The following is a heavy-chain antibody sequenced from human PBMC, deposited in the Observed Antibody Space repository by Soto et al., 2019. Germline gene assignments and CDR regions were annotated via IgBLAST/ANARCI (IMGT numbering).Heavy chain of an antibody. Sequence: RASVKVACKASGYSFITSYHMHWVRQAPGQGLEWMGIINPTGSMTRYSQKFQGRLTMTRDTSTATDYMELSSLTSEDTAVYFCARDTGYDHDAFDIWGQGTRVTVSS. V-gene: IGHV1-46*01. CDR2: INPTGSMT. D-gene: IGHD5-12*01. CDR3: ARDTGYDHDAFDI. J-gene: IGHJ3*02. CDR1: GYSFITSYH.